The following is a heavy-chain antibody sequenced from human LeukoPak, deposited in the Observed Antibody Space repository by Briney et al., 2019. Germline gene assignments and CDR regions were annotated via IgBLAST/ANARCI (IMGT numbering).Heavy chain of an antibody. CDR3: ARYDTAMVTFVY. J-gene: IGHJ4*02. CDR1: GVSISSYY. V-gene: IGHV4-59*01. D-gene: IGHD5-18*01. Sequence: SETLSLTCTVSGVSISSYYWSWIRQPPGKGLEWIGYIYYSGSTNYNPSLKSRVTISVDTSKNQFSLRLSSVTAADTAVYYCARYDTAMVTFVYWGQGTLVTVSS. CDR2: IYYSGST.